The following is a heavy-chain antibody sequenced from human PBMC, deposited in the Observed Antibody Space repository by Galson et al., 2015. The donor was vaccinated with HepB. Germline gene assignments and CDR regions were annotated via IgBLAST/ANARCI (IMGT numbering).Heavy chain of an antibody. V-gene: IGHV3-30-3*01. Sequence: SLRLSCAASGFTFSSYAMHWVRQAPGKGLEWVAVISYDGSNKYYADSVKGRFTISRDNSKNTLYLQMNSLRAEDTAVYYCARETDRYYYDSQIRAFDIWGQGTMVTVSS. CDR2: ISYDGSNK. J-gene: IGHJ3*02. D-gene: IGHD3-22*01. CDR1: GFTFSSYA. CDR3: ARETDRYYYDSQIRAFDI.